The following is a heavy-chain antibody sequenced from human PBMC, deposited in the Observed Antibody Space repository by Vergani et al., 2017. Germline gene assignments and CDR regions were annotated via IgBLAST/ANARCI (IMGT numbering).Heavy chain of an antibody. J-gene: IGHJ3*02. Sequence: EVQLLESGGGLVQPGGSLSLSCAAPGFPFSTYPLSWFPQAPGKGLEWFPPFSGIGGGTYNAASVKGRFTISRDNSKTTLYLQMNSLRAEDTAVYYCAKDHRITMIVVVTPGGYDAFDIWGQGTMVTVSS. CDR1: GFPFSTYP. V-gene: IGHV3-23*01. CDR2: FSGIGGGT. CDR3: AKDHRITMIVVVTPGGYDAFDI. D-gene: IGHD3-22*01.